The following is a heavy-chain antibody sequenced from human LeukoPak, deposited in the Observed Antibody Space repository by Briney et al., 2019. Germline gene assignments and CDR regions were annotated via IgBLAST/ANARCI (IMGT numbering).Heavy chain of an antibody. D-gene: IGHD6-13*01. J-gene: IGHJ4*02. Sequence: GASVKVSCKASGYTFTSYGISWVRQAPGQGLEWMGWISAYNGNTNYAQKLQGRVTMTTDTSTSTAYMELRSLRSDDTAVYYCARDGRAGIAAADSNYWGQGTLVTVSS. CDR2: ISAYNGNT. CDR3: ARDGRAGIAAADSNY. CDR1: GYTFTSYG. V-gene: IGHV1-18*01.